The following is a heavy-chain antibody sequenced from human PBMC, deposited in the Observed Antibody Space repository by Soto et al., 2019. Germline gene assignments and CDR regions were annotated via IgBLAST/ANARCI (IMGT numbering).Heavy chain of an antibody. J-gene: IGHJ6*03. D-gene: IGHD3-10*01. V-gene: IGHV1-8*01. CDR3: ARRIWFGESRHYYYYYYMDV. CDR1: GYTFTSYD. CDR2: MNPNSGNT. Sequence: ASVKVSCKASGYTFTSYDINWVRQATGQGLEWMGWMNPNSGNTGYAQKFQGRVTMTRNTSISTAYMELSSLRSEDTAVYYCARRIWFGESRHYYYYYYMDVWGKGTTVTVS.